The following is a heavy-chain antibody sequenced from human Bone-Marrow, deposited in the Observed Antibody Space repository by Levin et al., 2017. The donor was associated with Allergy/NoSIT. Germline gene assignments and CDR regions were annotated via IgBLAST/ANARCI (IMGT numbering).Heavy chain of an antibody. V-gene: IGHV1-69*13. CDR2: IIPIFGTA. J-gene: IGHJ4*02. CDR3: ARDGSSGWYWGFDY. D-gene: IGHD6-19*01. CDR1: GGTFSSYA. Sequence: GASVKVSCKASGGTFSSYAISWVRQAPGQGLEWMGGIIPIFGTANYAQKFQGRVTITADESTSTAYMELSSLRSEDTAVYYCARDGSSGWYWGFDYWGQGTLVTVSS.